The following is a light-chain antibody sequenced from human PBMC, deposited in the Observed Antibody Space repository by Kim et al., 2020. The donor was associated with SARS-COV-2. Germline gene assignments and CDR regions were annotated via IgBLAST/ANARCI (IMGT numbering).Light chain of an antibody. CDR1: QTITTTY. CDR3: QQYGSSRT. V-gene: IGKV3-20*01. Sequence: EPVLTQSPGILSLSPGERATLSCRASQTITTTYLAWYQQKPGQAPRLLIYGASRRAAGIPDRFSGSGSGTDFTLTISRLEPGDFAVYYCQQYGSSRTFGQGTRLEIK. CDR2: GAS. J-gene: IGKJ5*01.